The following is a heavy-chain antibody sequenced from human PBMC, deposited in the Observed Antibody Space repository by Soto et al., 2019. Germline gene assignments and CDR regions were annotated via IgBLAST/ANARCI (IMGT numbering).Heavy chain of an antibody. J-gene: IGHJ4*02. CDR2: ITRSCEAT. V-gene: IGHV1-46*01. CDR3: RRDWGGYYFDY. Sequence: QVHLVQSGAEVKKPGASVKVSCKASGYTFTRYSMHCVRQAPGQGLEWMGVITRSCEATYHAQKFQGRLTMTWDTSTSTVHMGLSSLRSEETAFYYFRRDWGGYYFDYWGQGTLVTVSS. CDR1: GYTFTRYS. D-gene: IGHD3-16*01.